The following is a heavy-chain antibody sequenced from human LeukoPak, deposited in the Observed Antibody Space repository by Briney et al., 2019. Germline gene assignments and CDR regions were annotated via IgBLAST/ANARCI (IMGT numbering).Heavy chain of an antibody. D-gene: IGHD2-8*01. CDR1: GFTFSSYA. CDR3: AKDRCSNGIGCLYYYMDV. Sequence: GGSLRLSCAASGFTFSSYAMSWVRQAPGKGLEWVSAISGSGGSTYYADSVKGRFTTSRDNSKNTLYLQMNSLRAEDTAVYYCAKDRCSNGIGCLYYYMDVWGKGTTVTISS. CDR2: ISGSGGST. J-gene: IGHJ6*03. V-gene: IGHV3-23*01.